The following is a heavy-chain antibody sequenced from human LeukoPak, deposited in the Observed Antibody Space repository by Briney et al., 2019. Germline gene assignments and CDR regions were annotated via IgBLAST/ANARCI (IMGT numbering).Heavy chain of an antibody. CDR2: INPNSGGT. CDR3: ARAFEGRIAVAANY. CDR1: GYTFTRYY. Sequence: ASVTVSCKSSGYTFTRYYMHWVRQAPGQGLEWMGWINPNSGGTNYAQKFQGRDTMTRDTSISTAYMEQSRLRSDDTAVYYCARAFEGRIAVAANYWGQGTLVTVSS. V-gene: IGHV1-2*02. D-gene: IGHD6-19*01. J-gene: IGHJ4*02.